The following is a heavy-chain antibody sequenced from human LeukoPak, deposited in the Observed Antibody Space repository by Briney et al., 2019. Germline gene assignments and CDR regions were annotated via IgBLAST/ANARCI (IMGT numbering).Heavy chain of an antibody. D-gene: IGHD4/OR15-4a*01. V-gene: IGHV3-23*01. Sequence: GGSLRLSCAASGFTFSTYAMTWVRQAPGKGLEWVSSITCSCDDTSDADSVKGRFTISRDNSKNTLYVQMNSMRGEDASVFHCGKAGLVRGGALDSWGQGTLVTVSS. CDR2: ITCSCDDT. J-gene: IGHJ4*02. CDR1: GFTFSTYA. CDR3: GKAGLVRGGALDS.